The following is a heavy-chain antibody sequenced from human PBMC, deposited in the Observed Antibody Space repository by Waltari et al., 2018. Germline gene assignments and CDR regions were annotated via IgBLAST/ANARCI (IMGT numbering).Heavy chain of an antibody. CDR1: GGSFSTHA. Sequence: QVQLVQSGAELKKPGSSVKVSCKASGGSFSTHAISWVRQAPGQGLEWMGGIIPMFGTANYAQKIQDRVTINTDESMTTAYMHLSSLTSDDTAVYYCARGGLYGQQLLESAFEIWGQGTKVTVSS. CDR3: ARGGLYGQQLLESAFEI. D-gene: IGHD6-13*01. V-gene: IGHV1-69*05. CDR2: IIPMFGTA. J-gene: IGHJ3*02.